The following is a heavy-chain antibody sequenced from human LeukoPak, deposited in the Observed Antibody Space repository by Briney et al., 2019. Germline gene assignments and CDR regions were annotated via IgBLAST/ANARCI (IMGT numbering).Heavy chain of an antibody. V-gene: IGHV5-51*01. J-gene: IGHJ4*02. D-gene: IGHD4-17*01. Sequence: GESLKISCKGSGYIFTSYWIGWLRQLPGKGLVEMGIIYPGDSDTRYSPSFQGQVTISADKSISTAYLQWSSLKASDTAMYYCARQPPDYGDYVPGDYWGQGTLVTVSS. CDR3: ARQPPDYGDYVPGDY. CDR1: GYIFTSYW. CDR2: IYPGDSDT.